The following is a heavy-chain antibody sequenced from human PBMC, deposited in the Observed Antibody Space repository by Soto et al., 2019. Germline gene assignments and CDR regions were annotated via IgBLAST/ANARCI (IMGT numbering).Heavy chain of an antibody. D-gene: IGHD3-16*01. V-gene: IGHV3-53*01. CDR2: IYSGGIT. CDR3: ARDQNYVDDF. Sequence: PGGSLRLSCAASGFTVNHNYRSWVRQAPGKGLEWVSVIYSGGITYYADSVKGRFTISRVNSKNTLYLQMNSLRVEDTAVYYCARDQNYVDDFWGQGTLVTVSS. J-gene: IGHJ4*02. CDR1: GFTVNHNY.